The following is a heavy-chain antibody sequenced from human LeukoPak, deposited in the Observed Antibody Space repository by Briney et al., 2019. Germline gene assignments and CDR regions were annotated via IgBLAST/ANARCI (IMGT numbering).Heavy chain of an antibody. Sequence: PGGSLRLSCTVSGFRFSDYAMKWVRQAPGKGLEWVSGITDSGSQTFYADSVKGWFTISRDTSKNTLNLQMNSLRAEDTAVYYCHKKGDYDFWSGALSYYMDVWGKGTTVTVSS. J-gene: IGHJ6*03. CDR2: ITDSGSQT. V-gene: IGHV3-23*01. CDR3: HKKGDYDFWSGALSYYMDV. CDR1: GFRFSDYA. D-gene: IGHD3-3*01.